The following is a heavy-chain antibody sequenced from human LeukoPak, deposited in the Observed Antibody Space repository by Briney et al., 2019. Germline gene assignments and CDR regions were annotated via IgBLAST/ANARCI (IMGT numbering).Heavy chain of an antibody. CDR1: GFTFTSYE. CDR2: ISSSSSTI. Sequence: GGSLRLSCAASGFTFTSYEMNWVRQAPGKGLEWVAYISSSSSTIYYADSVKGRFTISRDNAKNSLYLQMNSLRAEDTAVYYCARGRDLFDYWGPGTLVTVSS. CDR3: ARGRDLFDY. V-gene: IGHV3-48*03. J-gene: IGHJ4*02.